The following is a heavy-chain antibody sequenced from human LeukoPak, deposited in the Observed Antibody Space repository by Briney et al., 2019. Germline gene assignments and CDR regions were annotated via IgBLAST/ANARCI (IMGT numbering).Heavy chain of an antibody. V-gene: IGHV3-48*03. J-gene: IGHJ6*03. CDR3: ARSPAGANYYLDV. CDR2: ISSSGSTT. Sequence: PGGSLRLSCAASGFTFTSYEMNWVRQAPGKGLEWVSYISSSGSTTYYADSMKGRFTISRDNAKNSLYLQMNSLRVEDTAVYYCARSPAGANYYLDVWGKGTTVTISS. D-gene: IGHD1-14*01. CDR1: GFTFTSYE.